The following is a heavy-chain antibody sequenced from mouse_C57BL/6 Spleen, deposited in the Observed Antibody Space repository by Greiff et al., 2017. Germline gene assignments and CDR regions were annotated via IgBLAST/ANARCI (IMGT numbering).Heavy chain of an antibody. D-gene: IGHD4-1*01. V-gene: IGHV5-17*01. J-gene: IGHJ3*01. Sequence: EVKLMESGGGLVKPGGSLKLSCAASGFTFSDYGMHWVRQAPEKGLEWVAYISSGSSTIYYADTVKGRFTLSRDNAKNTLCLQTTGLGSEDTAMYYCAGLGRAYWGQGTLVTVSA. CDR3: AGLGRAY. CDR1: GFTFSDYG. CDR2: ISSGSSTI.